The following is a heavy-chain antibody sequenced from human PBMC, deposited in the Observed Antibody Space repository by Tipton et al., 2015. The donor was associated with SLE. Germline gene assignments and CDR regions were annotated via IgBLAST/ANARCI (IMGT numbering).Heavy chain of an antibody. D-gene: IGHD1-26*01. Sequence: TLSLTCTVSGGSISSYYWSWIRQPPGKGLEWIGYIYYSGSTYYNPSLKSRVTISVDKSKNQFSLKLSSVTAADTAVYYCASGTYFFDYWGQGTLVTVSS. J-gene: IGHJ4*02. CDR2: IYYSGST. CDR3: ASGTYFFDY. CDR1: GGSISSYY. V-gene: IGHV4-59*01.